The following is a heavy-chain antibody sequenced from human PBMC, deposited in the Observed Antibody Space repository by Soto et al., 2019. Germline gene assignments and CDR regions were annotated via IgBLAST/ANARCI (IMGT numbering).Heavy chain of an antibody. CDR2: VRSKAYGETK. D-gene: IGHD2-2*01. V-gene: IGHV3-49*03. CDR1: GFTFGDYA. J-gene: IGHJ6*02. Sequence: GGSLTLSCTGSGFTFGDYAISWSRQAPGKGLEWVGVVRSKAYGETKDYAASVKGRFTILRDDSKSIAYLQMNSLQSEDTGVYYCTKYTYTSRYSYFGMDVWGHGT. CDR3: TKYTYTSRYSYFGMDV.